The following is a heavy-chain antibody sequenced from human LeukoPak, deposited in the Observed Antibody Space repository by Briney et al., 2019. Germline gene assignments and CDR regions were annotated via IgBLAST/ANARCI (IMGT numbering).Heavy chain of an antibody. D-gene: IGHD3-22*01. V-gene: IGHV3-30*18. CDR3: AKDWDDSSAPMY. Sequence: GGSLRLSCAASGFTFSSYGMHWVRQAPGKGLEWVAVISYDGSNKYYADPVKGRFTISRDNSKNTLYLQMNSLRAEDTAVYYCAKDWDDSSAPMYWGQGTLVTVSS. CDR1: GFTFSSYG. J-gene: IGHJ4*02. CDR2: ISYDGSNK.